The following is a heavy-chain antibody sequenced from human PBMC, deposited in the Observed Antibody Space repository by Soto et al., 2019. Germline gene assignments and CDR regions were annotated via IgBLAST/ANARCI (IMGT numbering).Heavy chain of an antibody. CDR2: ISSSGSTI. CDR3: ARVSFGVATAGFDP. CDR1: GFTFSSYE. J-gene: IGHJ5*02. V-gene: IGHV3-48*03. Sequence: EVQLVESGGGLVQPGGSLRLSCAASGFTFSSYEMNWVRQAPGKGLEWVSYISSSGSTIYYADSVKGRFTISRDNAKNSLYLQMKSLRAEDTAVYYCARVSFGVATAGFDPWGQGTLVTVSS. D-gene: IGHD3-3*01.